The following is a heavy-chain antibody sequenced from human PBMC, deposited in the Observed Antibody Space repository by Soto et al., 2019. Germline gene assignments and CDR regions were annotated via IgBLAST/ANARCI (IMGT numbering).Heavy chain of an antibody. CDR2: IYRSGST. CDR1: GYSISSGYY. CDR3: ARVRGNWDYNYFDY. Sequence: PSETLSLTCAVSGYSISSGYYWGWIRQPPGKGLEWIGSIYRSGSTYYNSSLKSPVTISVDTSKNQFSLKLSSVTAADTAVYYCARVRGNWDYNYFDYWGQGTLVTVSS. V-gene: IGHV4-38-2*01. J-gene: IGHJ4*02. D-gene: IGHD1-7*01.